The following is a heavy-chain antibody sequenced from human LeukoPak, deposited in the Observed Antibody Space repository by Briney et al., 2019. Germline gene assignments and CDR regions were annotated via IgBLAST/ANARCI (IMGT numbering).Heavy chain of an antibody. CDR2: ISGSGGST. V-gene: IGHV3-23*01. D-gene: IGHD2-15*01. J-gene: IGHJ4*02. CDR1: GFTFSSYG. CDR3: AKGCSGGSCYLVY. Sequence: GGSLRLSCAASGFTFSSYGMSWVRQAPGKGLEWVSAISGSGGSTYYADSVKGRFTISRDNSKNTLYLQMNSLRAEDTAVYYCAKGCSGGSCYLVYWGQGTLVTVSS.